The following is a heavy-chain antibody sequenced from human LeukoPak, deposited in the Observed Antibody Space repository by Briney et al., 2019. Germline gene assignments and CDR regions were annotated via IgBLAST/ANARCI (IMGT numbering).Heavy chain of an antibody. Sequence: GGSLRLSCAASGFTFSSYAMSWVRQAPGKGLEWVSYISSSSSTIYYADSVKGRFTISRDNAKNSLYPQMNSLRAEDTAVYYCALDYGDFSFDYWGQGTLVTVSS. CDR2: ISSSSSTI. CDR1: GFTFSSYA. V-gene: IGHV3-48*04. CDR3: ALDYGDFSFDY. J-gene: IGHJ4*02. D-gene: IGHD4-17*01.